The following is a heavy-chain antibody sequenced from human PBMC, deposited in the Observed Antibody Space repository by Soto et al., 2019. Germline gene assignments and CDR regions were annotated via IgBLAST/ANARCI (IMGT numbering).Heavy chain of an antibody. D-gene: IGHD2-2*01. CDR2: IYYSGST. Sequence: PSETLSLTCTVSGGSVSSGSYYWSWIRQPPGKGLEWIGYIYYSGSTNYNPSLKSRVTISVDTSKNQFSLKLSSVTAADTAVYYCARVSCSSTSCAGQNWFDPWGQGTLVTVSS. J-gene: IGHJ5*02. CDR3: ARVSCSSTSCAGQNWFDP. CDR1: GGSVSSGSYY. V-gene: IGHV4-61*01.